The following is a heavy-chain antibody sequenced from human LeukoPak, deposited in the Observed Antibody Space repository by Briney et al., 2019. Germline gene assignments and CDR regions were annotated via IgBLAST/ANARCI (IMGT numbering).Heavy chain of an antibody. CDR1: GGSISSYY. V-gene: IGHV4-4*07. Sequence: SETLSLTCTVSGGSISSYYWSWIRQPAGKGLEWIGRIYTSGSTNYNPSLKSRVTMSVDTLKNQFSLKLSSVTAADTAVYYCATKITMVRGATKNWFDPWGQGTLVTVSS. CDR2: IYTSGST. D-gene: IGHD3-10*01. J-gene: IGHJ5*02. CDR3: ATKITMVRGATKNWFDP.